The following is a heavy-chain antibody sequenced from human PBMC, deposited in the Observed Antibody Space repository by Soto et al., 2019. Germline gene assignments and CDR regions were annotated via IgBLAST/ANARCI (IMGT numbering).Heavy chain of an antibody. CDR2: ISGSGGST. V-gene: IGHV3-23*01. CDR1: GFTFSSYA. J-gene: IGHJ3*02. Sequence: PGGSLRLSCAASGFTFSSYAMSWVRQAPGKGLEWVSAISGSGGSTYYADSVKGRFTISRDNSKNTLYLQMNSLRAEDTAVYYCATPAGIFGVQTPDAFDIWGQGTLVIVSS. D-gene: IGHD3-3*01. CDR3: ATPAGIFGVQTPDAFDI.